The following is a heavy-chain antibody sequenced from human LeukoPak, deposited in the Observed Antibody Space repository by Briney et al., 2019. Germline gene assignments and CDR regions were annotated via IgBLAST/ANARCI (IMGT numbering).Heavy chain of an antibody. V-gene: IGHV4-4*02. Sequence: PSETLSLTCAVSGGSISSSNWWSWVRQPPGKGLGWIGEIYHSGSTNYNPSLKSRVTISVDKSKNQFSLKLSSVTAADTAVYYCASIVVVPAASLYYFDYWGQGTLVTVSS. CDR2: IYHSGST. D-gene: IGHD2-2*01. CDR3: ASIVVVPAASLYYFDY. CDR1: GGSISSSNW. J-gene: IGHJ4*02.